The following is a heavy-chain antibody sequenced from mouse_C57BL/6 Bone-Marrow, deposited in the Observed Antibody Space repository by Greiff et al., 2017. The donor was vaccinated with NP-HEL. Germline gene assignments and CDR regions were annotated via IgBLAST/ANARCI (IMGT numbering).Heavy chain of an antibody. J-gene: IGHJ4*01. CDR2: IDPENGDT. Sequence: VQLKQSGAELVRPGASVKLSCTASGFNIKDDYMHWVKQRPEQGLEWIGWIDPENGDTEYASKFQGKATITADTSSNTAYLQLSSLTSEDTAVYYCTTIYYGTRMDYWGQGTSVTVSS. CDR1: GFNIKDDY. CDR3: TTIYYGTRMDY. V-gene: IGHV14-4*01. D-gene: IGHD1-1*01.